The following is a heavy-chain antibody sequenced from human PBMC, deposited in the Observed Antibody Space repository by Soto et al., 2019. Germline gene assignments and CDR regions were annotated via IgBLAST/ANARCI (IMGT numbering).Heavy chain of an antibody. V-gene: IGHV1-3*01. Sequence: QVQLVQSGAEVKKPGASVKVSCKASGYTFTNYAMHWVRQAPGQRLEWMGLINAGNGNTKSSQKFQGRVTITRDTSASTAYMELNSLRSEDTAVYYCARGDYYDIHDYWGQGTLVTVSS. CDR2: INAGNGNT. CDR1: GYTFTNYA. J-gene: IGHJ4*02. D-gene: IGHD3-22*01. CDR3: ARGDYYDIHDY.